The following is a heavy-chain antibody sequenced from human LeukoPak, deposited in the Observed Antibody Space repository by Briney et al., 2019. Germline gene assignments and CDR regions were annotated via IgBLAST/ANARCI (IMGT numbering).Heavy chain of an antibody. J-gene: IGHJ5*02. CDR3: AREGEIGWFDP. Sequence: GGSLRLSCAASGFTFDDYGLSWVRQAPGKGLEWVSGINWNGGSTGYADSVKGRFTISRDNAKNSLYLQMNSLRAEDTAVYYCAREGEIGWFDPWGQGTLVTVSS. D-gene: IGHD1-26*01. V-gene: IGHV3-20*04. CDR2: INWNGGST. CDR1: GFTFDDYG.